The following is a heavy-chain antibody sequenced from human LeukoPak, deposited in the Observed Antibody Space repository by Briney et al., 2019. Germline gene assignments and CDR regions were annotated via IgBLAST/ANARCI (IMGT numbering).Heavy chain of an antibody. J-gene: IGHJ5*02. V-gene: IGHV4-61*02. CDR2: IYTSGST. CDR3: ARDYCSSTSCWFDP. Sequence: SETLSLTCTVSGGSISSGSYYWRWIRQPAGKGLEWIGRIYTSGSTNYNPSLKSRVTISVDTSKNQFSLKLSSVTAADTAVYYCARDYCSSTSCWFDPWGQGTLVTVSS. D-gene: IGHD2-2*01. CDR1: GGSISSGSYY.